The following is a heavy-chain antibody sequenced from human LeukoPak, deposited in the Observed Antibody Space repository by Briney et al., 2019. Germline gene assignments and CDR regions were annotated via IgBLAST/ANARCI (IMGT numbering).Heavy chain of an antibody. CDR3: ARDLSGSGWFDYYYYGMDV. CDR1: GFTFSSTS. D-gene: IGHD6-19*01. CDR2: TVGGGDGT. J-gene: IGHJ6*02. Sequence: GGSLRLSCAASGFTFSSTSMSWVRQAPGKGLEWVAVTVGGGDGTYYADSVKGRFTISRDNSKNTLYLQMNSLRAEDTAVYYCARDLSGSGWFDYYYYGMDVWGQGTTVTVSS. V-gene: IGHV3-23*01.